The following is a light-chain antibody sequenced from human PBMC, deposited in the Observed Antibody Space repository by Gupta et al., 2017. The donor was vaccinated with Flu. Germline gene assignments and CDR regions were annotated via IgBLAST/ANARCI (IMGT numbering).Light chain of an antibody. J-gene: IGKJ4*01. Sequence: EIVWPQSPASLSLSHGERATLSCRARQSVSRYLAWYQQKPGQPPRLRIYDASNGASGIPTRVSGRGSGTDCTLTISSLEPEDLAVYYGQQRGKAPCGFGGGTKVEIK. V-gene: IGKV3-11*01. CDR2: DAS. CDR1: QSVSRY. CDR3: QQRGKAPCG.